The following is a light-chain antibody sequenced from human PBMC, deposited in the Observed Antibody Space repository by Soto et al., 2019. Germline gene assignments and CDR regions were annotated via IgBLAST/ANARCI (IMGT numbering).Light chain of an antibody. Sequence: DIQMTQSPSSLSASVGDRVTITCRASQSISSYLNWYQQKPGKAPKLLIYAASSLQSGVPSRLSGSGPGTDFTLTISSLQPEDFATYYCQQSYSTPLSFGPGTKVDIK. CDR2: AAS. J-gene: IGKJ3*01. CDR3: QQSYSTPLS. CDR1: QSISSY. V-gene: IGKV1-39*01.